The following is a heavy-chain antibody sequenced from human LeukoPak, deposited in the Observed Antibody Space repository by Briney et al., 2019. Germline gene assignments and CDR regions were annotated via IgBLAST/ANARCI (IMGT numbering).Heavy chain of an antibody. V-gene: IGHV3-7*01. CDR1: GFTFSRYW. Sequence: GGSLRLSCAASGFTFSRYWMTWVRQAPGKGLEWVANIKQDGSEKYYVDSVKGRFTISRDNAKNSLFLQMNSLRAEDTAVYYCARAGGSGSLDYWGQGTLVTVSS. CDR3: ARAGGSGSLDY. D-gene: IGHD3-10*01. J-gene: IGHJ4*02. CDR2: IKQDGSEK.